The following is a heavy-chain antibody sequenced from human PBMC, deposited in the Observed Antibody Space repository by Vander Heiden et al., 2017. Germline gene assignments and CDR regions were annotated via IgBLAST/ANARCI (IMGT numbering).Heavy chain of an antibody. Sequence: QVTLKESGPVLVKPTETLTLTCTVSGFSLSTARMGVSWIRQPQGKALEWLAHIFSNDEKSYSTSLKSRLTISKDTSKSQVVLTMTNMETVDTATYYCGRILRAGAGTDEIDYWGQGTLVTVSS. CDR1: GFSLSTARMG. V-gene: IGHV2-26*01. D-gene: IGHD6-19*01. CDR3: GRILRAGAGTDEIDY. J-gene: IGHJ4*02. CDR2: IFSNDEK.